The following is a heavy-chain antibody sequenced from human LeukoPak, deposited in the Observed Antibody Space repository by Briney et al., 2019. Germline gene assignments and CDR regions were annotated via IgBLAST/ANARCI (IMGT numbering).Heavy chain of an antibody. D-gene: IGHD2-2*01. CDR3: ARAPARSTSCFDY. CDR1: GGSISSSNW. CDR2: IYHSGST. J-gene: IGHJ4*02. V-gene: IGHV4-4*02. Sequence: SVTLSLTCAVSGGSISSSNWWSWVRQPPGKGLEWIGEIYHSGSTNYNPSLKSRVTILVDTSKNQFSLKLSSVTAADTAVYYCARAPARSTSCFDYWGQGTLVTVSS.